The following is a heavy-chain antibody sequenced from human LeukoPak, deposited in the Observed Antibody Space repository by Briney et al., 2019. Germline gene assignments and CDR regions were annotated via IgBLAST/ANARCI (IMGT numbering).Heavy chain of an antibody. CDR3: ARAVGPFDF. J-gene: IGHJ3*01. V-gene: IGHV3-33*01. CDR1: GFTFSTYG. CDR2: IWNDGSIK. Sequence: GRSLPLSCAASGFTFSTYGMHWVRQAPGKGLEWVAVIWNDGSIKYYGDSVKGRFTISRDNSKNTFYLQMNSLRAEDTAVYYCARAVGPFDFWGQGTIVIVSS.